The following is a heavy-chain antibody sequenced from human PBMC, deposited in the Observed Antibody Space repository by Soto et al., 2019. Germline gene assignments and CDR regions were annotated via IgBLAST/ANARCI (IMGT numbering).Heavy chain of an antibody. CDR3: ARARYSSGWYLSYFDY. V-gene: IGHV3-48*03. CDR1: GFTFSSSW. Sequence: EVQLVESGGGLVQPGGSLRLSCVVSGFTFSSSWMHWVRQGPGKGLEWVSYISSSGSTIYYADSVKGRFTISRDNAKNSLYLQMNSLRAEDTAVYYCARARYSSGWYLSYFDYWGQGTLVTVSS. J-gene: IGHJ4*02. D-gene: IGHD6-19*01. CDR2: ISSSGSTI.